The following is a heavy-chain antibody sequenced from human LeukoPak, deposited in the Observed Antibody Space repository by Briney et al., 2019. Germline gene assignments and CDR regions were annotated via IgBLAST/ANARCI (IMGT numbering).Heavy chain of an antibody. CDR3: ARFFGDAFDT. CDR1: GFTFNGHW. Sequence: GGSLRLSCAASGFTFNGHWMHWVRQAPGKGLVWVSRMRNAGGDTAYMDSVKGRFTISRDNAKNTLYLQMNSLRVEDTAVYYCARFFGDAFDTWGQGTMVTVSS. V-gene: IGHV3-74*01. J-gene: IGHJ3*02. CDR2: MRNAGGDT. D-gene: IGHD3-3*01.